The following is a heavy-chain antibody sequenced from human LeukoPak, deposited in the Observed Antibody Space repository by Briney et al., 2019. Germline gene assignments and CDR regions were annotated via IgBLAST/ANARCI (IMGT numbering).Heavy chain of an antibody. CDR2: IIPIFGTA. J-gene: IGHJ1*01. Sequence: ASVKVSCKASGGTFSSYAISWVRQAPGQGLEWMGGIIPIFGTASYAQQFQGRVTITADESTSTAYMELSSLRSEDTAVYYCATDSSGYYYPEYFQHWGQGTLVTVSS. CDR3: ATDSSGYYYPEYFQH. V-gene: IGHV1-69*13. CDR1: GGTFSSYA. D-gene: IGHD3-22*01.